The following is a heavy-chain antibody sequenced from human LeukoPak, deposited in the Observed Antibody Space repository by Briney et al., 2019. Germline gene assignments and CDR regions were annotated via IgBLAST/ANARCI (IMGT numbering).Heavy chain of an antibody. CDR3: ATLTVRGVINI. V-gene: IGHV3-15*01. J-gene: IGHJ4*02. Sequence: GGSLGLSCAASGFTFSNTWMNWVRQAPGKGLEWVGRIQSKTDGGTTEYAAPVKGRFTISRDDSKTTLYLQMNSLKTEDTAVYYCATLTVRGVINIWGQGTLVTVSS. D-gene: IGHD3-10*01. CDR1: GFTFSNTW. CDR2: IQSKTDGGTT.